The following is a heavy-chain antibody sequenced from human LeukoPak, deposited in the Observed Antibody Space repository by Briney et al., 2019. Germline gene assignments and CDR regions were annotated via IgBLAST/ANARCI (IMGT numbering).Heavy chain of an antibody. V-gene: IGHV3-9*01. D-gene: IGHD5-24*01. CDR2: ISWNSGTI. CDR1: GFTFDDYA. J-gene: IGHJ4*02. Sequence: GRSLRLSCAASGFTFDDYAMHWVRQAPGKGLEWVSGISWNSGTIGYADSVKGRFTISRDNAKNSLYPQMNSLRAEDTALYYCAKEGDGYNYFDYWGQGTLVTVSS. CDR3: AKEGDGYNYFDY.